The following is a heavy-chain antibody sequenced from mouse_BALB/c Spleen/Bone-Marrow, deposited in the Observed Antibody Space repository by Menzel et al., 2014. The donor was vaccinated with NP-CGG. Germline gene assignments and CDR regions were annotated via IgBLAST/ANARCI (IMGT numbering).Heavy chain of an antibody. Sequence: EVKLMESGGGLVQPGGSRKLSCAASGFTFSSFGMHWVRQAPEKGLEWVAYISGGSSIIYYADTVKGRFTISRDSPKNTLFLQMTSLRSEDTAIYYGARKDYFGYAAMDYWGQGTSVTVSS. J-gene: IGHJ4*01. CDR3: ARKDYFGYAAMDY. CDR1: GFTFSSFG. D-gene: IGHD1-2*01. CDR2: ISGGSSII. V-gene: IGHV5-17*02.